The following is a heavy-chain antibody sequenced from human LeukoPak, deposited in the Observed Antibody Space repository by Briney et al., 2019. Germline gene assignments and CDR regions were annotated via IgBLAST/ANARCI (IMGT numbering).Heavy chain of an antibody. Sequence: PGGSLKLPCSISGFNVYHQYQSWVRQAPGKGLEWVSVFYVGGATYYADSVKGRFTISRDNSENTLYLQMKSLRAEDTAVYYCARGDGYNFFDYWGQGTLVTVSS. CDR2: FYVGGAT. V-gene: IGHV3-53*01. CDR3: ARGDGYNFFDY. CDR1: GFNVYHQY. D-gene: IGHD5-24*01. J-gene: IGHJ4*02.